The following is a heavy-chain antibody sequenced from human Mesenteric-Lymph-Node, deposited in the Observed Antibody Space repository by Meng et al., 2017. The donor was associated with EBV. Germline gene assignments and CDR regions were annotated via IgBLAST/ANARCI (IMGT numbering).Heavy chain of an antibody. CDR2: IYHSGST. CDR1: GGSISSTNW. V-gene: IGHV4-4*02. J-gene: IGHJ5*02. Sequence: VALQEAGPGLVKPSGTLSLTCAVSGGSISSTNWWSWVRQPPGKGLEWIGEIYHSGSTNYNPSLKSRVTISLDKSKNQFSLKLSSVTAADTAVYYCARVDYYDSSSLFDPWGQGTLVTVSS. D-gene: IGHD3-22*01. CDR3: ARVDYYDSSSLFDP.